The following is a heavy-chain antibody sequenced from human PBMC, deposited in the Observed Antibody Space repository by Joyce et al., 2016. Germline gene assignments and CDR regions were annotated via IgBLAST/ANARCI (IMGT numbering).Heavy chain of an antibody. V-gene: IGHV1-46*01. J-gene: IGHJ2*01. CDR2: INPNGGSA. CDR1: GYTFTNYT. CDR3: ARVRSGGENWWSFDL. D-gene: IGHD3-10*01. Sequence: QVQLVQSGAEVKKPGASVRVSCKASGYTFTNYTVHWVRQAPGHGLEWMGRINPNGGSASCAQKFQGRVTMTRETSTSTVYMELSSLRYEDTALYYCARVRSGGENWWSFDLWGRGTLVIVSS.